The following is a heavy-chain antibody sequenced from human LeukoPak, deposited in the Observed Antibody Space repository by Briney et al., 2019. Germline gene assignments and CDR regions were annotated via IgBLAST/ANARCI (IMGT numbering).Heavy chain of an antibody. J-gene: IGHJ4*02. CDR2: INHSGST. CDR1: GGSFSGYY. V-gene: IGHV4-34*01. D-gene: IGHD6-19*01. Sequence: PSETLSLTCAVYGGSFSGYYWSWIRQPPGKGLEWIGEINHSGSTNYNPSLKSRVTISVGTSKNQFSLKLSSVTAADTAVYYCARTGERGSGWAIRRSNPHRKYFDYWGQGTLVTVSS. CDR3: ARTGERGSGWAIRRSNPHRKYFDY.